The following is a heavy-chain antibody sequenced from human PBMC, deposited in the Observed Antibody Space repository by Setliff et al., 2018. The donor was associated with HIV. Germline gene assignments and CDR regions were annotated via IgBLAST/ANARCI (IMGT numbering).Heavy chain of an antibody. J-gene: IGHJ5*01. CDR2: IWDDGSNK. Sequence: GGSLRLSCATSGFGFSRYAMHWVRQAPGKGLEWVAVIWDDGSNKYYADSAKGRFTIFRDNSKNTLYLQMNGLRAEDTAVYYCARGRSSSWFKWFDSWGQGTLVTVSS. D-gene: IGHD6-13*01. CDR3: ARGRSSSWFKWFDS. CDR1: GFGFSRYA. V-gene: IGHV3-33*01.